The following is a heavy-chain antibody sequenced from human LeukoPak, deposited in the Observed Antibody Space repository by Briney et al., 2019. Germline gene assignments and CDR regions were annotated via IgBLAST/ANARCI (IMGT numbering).Heavy chain of an antibody. D-gene: IGHD5-18*01. V-gene: IGHV3-21*01. CDR2: ISSSSIYI. J-gene: IGHJ4*02. Sequence: GGFLRLSCPASGLTFSSDSMSSVRHPPGKGLEWVSSISSSSIYIYYADSVKGRFTISRDNAKNSLYLQMNSLRAEDTAVYYGASLDTAMVTSVYWGQGTLVTVSS. CDR1: GLTFSSDS. CDR3: ASLDTAMVTSVY.